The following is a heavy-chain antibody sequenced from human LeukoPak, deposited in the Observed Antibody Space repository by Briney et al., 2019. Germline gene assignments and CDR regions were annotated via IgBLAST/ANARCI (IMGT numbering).Heavy chain of an antibody. CDR2: IKQDGSAE. J-gene: IGHJ4*02. V-gene: IGHV3-7*03. CDR1: GFSFSSYW. CDR3: ARPRQDGEIFDH. Sequence: GGSLRLSCVASGFSFSSYWMNWVRQVPGKGLEWVADIKQDGSAELYVDSVKGRFTISRDNAKKSLYLQMNSLRVEDTAVYYCARPRQDGEIFDHWGQGTLVTVSS. D-gene: IGHD5-24*01.